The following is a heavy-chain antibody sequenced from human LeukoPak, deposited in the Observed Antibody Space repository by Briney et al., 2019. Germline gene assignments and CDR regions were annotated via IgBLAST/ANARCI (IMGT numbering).Heavy chain of an antibody. J-gene: IGHJ4*02. V-gene: IGHV3-9*01. CDR1: GFTFDDYG. Sequence: GGSLRLSCVASGFTFDDYGIHWVRHAPGKGLEWVSGISWNSGSMGYADSVKGRFSISRDNAKNSVYLQMNSLRAEDTAMYYCAKDESYSSSPHHFDYWGQGTLVTVSS. CDR3: AKDESYSSSPHHFDY. D-gene: IGHD6-13*01. CDR2: ISWNSGSM.